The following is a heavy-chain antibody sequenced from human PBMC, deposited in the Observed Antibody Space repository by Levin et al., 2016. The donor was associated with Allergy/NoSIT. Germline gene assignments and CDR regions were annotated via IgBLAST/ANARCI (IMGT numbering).Heavy chain of an antibody. CDR2: IHPDDSDT. Sequence: GESLKISCKGSGYSFPTFWIGWVRQMPGKGLEWMGTIHPDDSDTRYSPSFQGQVTMSADKSINTAYLQWRSLKASDTAMYYCARHGGKPGYCRGGVCYLDYWGQGTLVTVSS. CDR1: GYSFPTFW. CDR3: ARHGGKPGYCRGGVCYLDY. J-gene: IGHJ4*02. V-gene: IGHV5-51*01. D-gene: IGHD2-15*01.